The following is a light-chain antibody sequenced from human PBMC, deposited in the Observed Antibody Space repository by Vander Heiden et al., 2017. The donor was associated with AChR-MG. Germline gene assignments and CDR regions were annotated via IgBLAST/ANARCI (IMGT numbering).Light chain of an antibody. Sequence: EIVMTQSPAILPVSPGERATLSCRASQSISSNLARYQHKPGQTPRLLIYTASIRATGIPARFSGSGSGTEFTLTISSLQSEDFGIYYCQQNNNWPRTFGQGTKVEIK. V-gene: IGKV3-15*01. J-gene: IGKJ1*01. CDR3: QQNNNWPRT. CDR1: QSISSN. CDR2: TAS.